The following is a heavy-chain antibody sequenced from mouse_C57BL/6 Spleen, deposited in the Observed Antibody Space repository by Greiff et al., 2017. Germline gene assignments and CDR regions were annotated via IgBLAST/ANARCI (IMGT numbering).Heavy chain of an antibody. J-gene: IGHJ4*01. V-gene: IGHV1-55*01. D-gene: IGHD1-1*01. CDR1: GYTFTSYW. CDR2: IYPGSSST. CDR3: AREDYDGVYAMDY. Sequence: QVQLQQPGAELVKPGASVKMSCKASGYTFTSYWITWVKQRPGQGLEWIGDIYPGSSSTNYNEKFKSKATLTVDTSSSTAYMQLSSLTSEDSAVYYCAREDYDGVYAMDYWGQGTSVTVSS.